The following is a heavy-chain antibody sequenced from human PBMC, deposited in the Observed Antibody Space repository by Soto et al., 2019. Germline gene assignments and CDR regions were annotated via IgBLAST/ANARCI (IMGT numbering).Heavy chain of an antibody. V-gene: IGHV3-11*04. CDR3: ARDWLWEVTNDY. CDR1: GFNFRNYD. J-gene: IGHJ4*01. D-gene: IGHD1-26*01. Sequence: QVQLVESGGGLVKPGGSLRLSCAASGFNFRNYDMNWIRQAPGKGLEWVSYITGGGSSIYYVDSVKGRFTISRDNARNSIYRQMTSLRAEDTAVYYCARDWLWEVTNDYWGYGKLVNVSS. CDR2: ITGGGSSI.